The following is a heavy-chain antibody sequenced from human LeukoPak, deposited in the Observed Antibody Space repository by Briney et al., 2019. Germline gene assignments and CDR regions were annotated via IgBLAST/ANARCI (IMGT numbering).Heavy chain of an antibody. V-gene: IGHV4-34*01. CDR3: SSLPPVVGYCSGGSCHGDY. CDR2: NNHSGNT. CDR1: GGSFRRYD. J-gene: IGHJ4*02. Sequence: SETQSLTCAVYGGSFRRYDWSWIRQPPGKGLEGIGENNHSGNTNYNPSLKSRVTISVDTSKNHFSQKLSSVTAADTAVYYCSSLPPVVGYCSGGSCHGDYWGQGTLLTVSS. D-gene: IGHD2-15*01.